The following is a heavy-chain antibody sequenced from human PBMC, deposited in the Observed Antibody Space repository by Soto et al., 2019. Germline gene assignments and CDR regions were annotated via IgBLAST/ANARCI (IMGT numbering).Heavy chain of an antibody. D-gene: IGHD2-21*01. CDR2: ISSESTNI. CDR3: ARIASVISLDS. CDR1: GFTFGRFG. V-gene: IGHV3-21*06. J-gene: IGHJ4*02. Sequence: PGGSLRLSCAASGFTFGRFGMTWVRQAPGKGLEWVSSISSESTNIFYAGSVKGRFTISRDNAKNTVYRQMNNLGADDTAVYYCARIASVISLDSWGQGTLVTVSS.